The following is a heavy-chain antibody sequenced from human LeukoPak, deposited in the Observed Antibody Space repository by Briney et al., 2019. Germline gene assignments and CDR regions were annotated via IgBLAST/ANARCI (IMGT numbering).Heavy chain of an antibody. CDR3: AKDLLRLITMVRGVITTGAFDI. CDR2: IKEDGSDK. Sequence: GGSLRLSCAASGFTFSNYWMSWVRQAPGKGLEWVANIKEDGSDKYHVDSVKGRFIISRDNVKNSLYLQMNSLRAEDTAVYYCAKDLLRLITMVRGVITTGAFDIWGQGTMVTVSS. CDR1: GFTFSNYW. J-gene: IGHJ3*02. D-gene: IGHD3-10*01. V-gene: IGHV3-7*03.